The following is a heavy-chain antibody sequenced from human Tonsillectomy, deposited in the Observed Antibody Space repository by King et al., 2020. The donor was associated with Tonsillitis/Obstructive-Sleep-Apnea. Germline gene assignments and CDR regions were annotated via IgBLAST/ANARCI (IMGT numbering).Heavy chain of an antibody. Sequence: VQLQQWGAGLLKPSETLSLTCAVYGGSFSGYYWSWIRQPPGKGLEWIGEINHSGTTNYNPSLKSRVTISLDTSKNQFSLKLSSVTAADTAVYYCARNIVLVVAATDPFDYWGQGTLVTVSS. CDR1: GGSFSGYY. J-gene: IGHJ4*02. V-gene: IGHV4-34*01. CDR2: INHSGTT. D-gene: IGHD2-15*01. CDR3: ARNIVLVVAATDPFDY.